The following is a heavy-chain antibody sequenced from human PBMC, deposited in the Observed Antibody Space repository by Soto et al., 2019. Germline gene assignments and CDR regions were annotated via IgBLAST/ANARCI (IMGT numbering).Heavy chain of an antibody. CDR1: GFTFSSHG. D-gene: IGHD3-22*01. J-gene: IGHJ1*01. CDR3: ANGDSSGFEYFQS. CDR2: VSFDGTNK. V-gene: IGHV3-30*18. Sequence: QVQLVESGGGVVQPGMTLRLSCTASGFTFSSHGMHWVRQAPGKGLEWVAVVSFDGTNKNYADSVRGRFTISRDNSKNTLYLQMSSLRAEDTAVYYGANGDSSGFEYFQSWGQGTLVTVSS.